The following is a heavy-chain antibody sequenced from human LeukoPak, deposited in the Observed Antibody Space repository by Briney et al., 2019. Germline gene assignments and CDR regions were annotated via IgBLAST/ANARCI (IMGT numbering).Heavy chain of an antibody. Sequence: SETLSLTCTVSGGSLSSGDYYWSWIRQPPGKGLEWIVYIYYSGSTYYNPSLKSRVTISVDTSKNQFSLKLRSVTAADTAVYYCASSIVVVPAAMGYWFDPWGQGTLVTVSS. J-gene: IGHJ5*02. V-gene: IGHV4-30-4*08. CDR1: GGSLSSGDYY. CDR2: IYYSGST. D-gene: IGHD2-2*01. CDR3: ASSIVVVPAAMGYWFDP.